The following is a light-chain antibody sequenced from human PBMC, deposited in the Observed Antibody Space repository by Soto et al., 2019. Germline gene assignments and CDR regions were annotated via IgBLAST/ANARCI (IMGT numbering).Light chain of an antibody. J-gene: IGLJ1*01. V-gene: IGLV2-14*01. Sequence: QSALTQPAFVSGSPGQSITISCTGTSSDVGGYHYVSWYQQHPGKAPKLMIYEVSNRPSGVSNRFSGSKSGNTASLTISVLQAEDEADYYCSSYTSSSTYVFVTGTKVTVL. CDR3: SSYTSSSTYV. CDR2: EVS. CDR1: SSDVGGYHY.